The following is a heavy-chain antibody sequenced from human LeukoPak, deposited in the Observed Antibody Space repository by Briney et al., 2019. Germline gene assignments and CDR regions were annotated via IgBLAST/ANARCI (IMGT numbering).Heavy chain of an antibody. J-gene: IGHJ5*02. CDR2: IYPGDSDT. CDR1: GYSFTSYW. CDR3: ARRPAYYGSGSYRPYNWFEP. D-gene: IGHD3-10*01. V-gene: IGHV5-51*01. Sequence: GESLKISCKGSGYSFTSYWIGWVRQMPGKGLEWMGIIYPGDSDTRYSPSFQGQVTISADKSISTAYLQWSSLKASDTAMYYCARRPAYYGSGSYRPYNWFEPWGQGTLVTVSS.